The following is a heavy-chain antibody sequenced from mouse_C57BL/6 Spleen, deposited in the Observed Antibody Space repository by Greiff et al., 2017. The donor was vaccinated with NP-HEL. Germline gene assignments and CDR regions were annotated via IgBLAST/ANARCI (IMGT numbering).Heavy chain of an antibody. D-gene: IGHD2-4*01. CDR1: GYTFTSYW. V-gene: IGHV1-72*01. J-gene: IGHJ3*01. CDR3: ARSGAGYDYDKAWFAY. CDR2: IDPNSGGT. Sequence: QVQLKQPGAELVKPGASVKLSCKASGYTFTSYWMHWVKQRPGRGLEWIGRIDPNSGGTKYNEKFKSKATLTVDKPSSTAYMQLSSLTSEDSAVYYCARSGAGYDYDKAWFAYWGQGTLVTVSA.